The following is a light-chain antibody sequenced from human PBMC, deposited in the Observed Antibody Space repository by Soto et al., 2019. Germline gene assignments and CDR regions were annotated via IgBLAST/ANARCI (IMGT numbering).Light chain of an antibody. CDR1: QSVNSIY. Sequence: ELVLTQSPGTLSLSPGERATLSCRASQSVNSIYLAWYQQKPGQPPRLLIYGASTRATGIPDRFSGSGSGTDFSLTISRVEPEDFAVLSNSQSQWTFGQGTKVETK. J-gene: IGKJ1*01. V-gene: IGKV3-20*01. CDR2: GAS. CDR3: SQSQWT.